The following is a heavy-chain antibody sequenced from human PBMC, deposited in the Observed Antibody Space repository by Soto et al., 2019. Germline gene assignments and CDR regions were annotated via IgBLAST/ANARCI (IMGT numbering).Heavy chain of an antibody. CDR1: GYTFTSYG. D-gene: IGHD6-6*01. CDR3: ARAPRGSSSLGYYYYMDV. CDR2: ISAYNGNT. Sequence: QVQLVQSGAEVKKPGASMKVSCKASGYTFTSYGISWVRQAPGQGLEWMGWISAYNGNTNYAQKLQGRVTMTTDTSTSTAYMELRSLRSDDTAVYYCARAPRGSSSLGYYYYMDVWGKGTTVTVSS. J-gene: IGHJ6*03. V-gene: IGHV1-18*01.